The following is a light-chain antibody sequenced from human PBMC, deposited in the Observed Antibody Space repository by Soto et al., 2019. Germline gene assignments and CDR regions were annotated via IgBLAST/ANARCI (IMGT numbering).Light chain of an antibody. CDR1: QSVSSN. J-gene: IGKJ5*01. Sequence: EIVLTQSPGTLSLSPGERATLSCRASQSVSSNVAWYQQKPGQAPRLLIYGASSRATGIPDRFSGSGSGTDFTLTISRLEPEDFAVYYCQQYGSSPITFGQGTRLEIK. V-gene: IGKV3-20*01. CDR3: QQYGSSPIT. CDR2: GAS.